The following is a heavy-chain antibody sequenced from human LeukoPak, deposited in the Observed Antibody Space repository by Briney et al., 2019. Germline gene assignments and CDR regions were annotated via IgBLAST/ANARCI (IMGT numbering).Heavy chain of an antibody. Sequence: ASVKVSCKASGYTFTGYYMHWVRQAPGQGLEWMGRINPNSGGTNYAQKFQGRVTMTRDTSTSTVYMELSSLRSEDTAVYYCARARGSRNYFDYWGQGTLVTVSS. CDR3: ARARGSRNYFDY. J-gene: IGHJ4*02. D-gene: IGHD2-2*01. V-gene: IGHV1-2*06. CDR1: GYTFTGYY. CDR2: INPNSGGT.